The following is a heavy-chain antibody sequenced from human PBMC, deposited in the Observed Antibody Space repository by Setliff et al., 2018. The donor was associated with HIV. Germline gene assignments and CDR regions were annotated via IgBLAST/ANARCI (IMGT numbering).Heavy chain of an antibody. Sequence: PSETLSLTCTVSGGSISVHYWSWLRQPPGKGLEWIGYMYASGSTDYNPSLKSRVTISVDRFRNQFSLQLRSVTAADTAVYYCARQGDYHILTGYYSGPHDAFDIWGQGTMVTVSS. J-gene: IGHJ3*02. D-gene: IGHD3-9*01. V-gene: IGHV4-59*11. CDR1: GGSISVHY. CDR2: MYASGST. CDR3: ARQGDYHILTGYYSGPHDAFDI.